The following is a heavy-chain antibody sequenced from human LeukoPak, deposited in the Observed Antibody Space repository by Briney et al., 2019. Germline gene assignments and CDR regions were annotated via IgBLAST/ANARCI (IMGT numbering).Heavy chain of an antibody. D-gene: IGHD3-10*01. J-gene: IGHJ5*02. Sequence: GGSLRLSCAASGFTFTNAWMSWVRQAPGKGLEWVASINQDGGEIHYVDSVKGRFTISRDNAKNSLYLQMNSLTAEDTAVHYCVRAHHPGGWFDPWGQGTLVTVSA. CDR1: GFTFTNAW. V-gene: IGHV3-7*04. CDR2: INQDGGEI. CDR3: VRAHHPGGWFDP.